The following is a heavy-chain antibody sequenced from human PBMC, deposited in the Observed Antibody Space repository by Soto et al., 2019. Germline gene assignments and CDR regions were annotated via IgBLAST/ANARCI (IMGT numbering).Heavy chain of an antibody. V-gene: IGHV4-31*03. CDR1: GGSISSGGYY. CDR2: IYYSGST. Sequence: SETLSLTCTVSGGSISSGGYYWSWISQHPGKGLEWIGYIYYSGSTYYNPSLKSRVTISVDTSKNQFSLKLSSVTAADTAVYYCARFVVVPAAGHDALDIWGQGTMVTVSS. J-gene: IGHJ3*02. CDR3: ARFVVVPAAGHDALDI. D-gene: IGHD2-2*01.